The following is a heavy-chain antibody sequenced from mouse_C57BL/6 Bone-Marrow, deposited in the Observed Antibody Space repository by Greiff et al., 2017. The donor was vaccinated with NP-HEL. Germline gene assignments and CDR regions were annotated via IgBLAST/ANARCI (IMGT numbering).Heavy chain of an antibody. CDR2: ISNLAYSI. Sequence: EVKLVESGGGLVQPGGSLKLSCAASGFTFSDYGMAWVRQAPRKGPEWVAFISNLAYSIYYAATVTGRFTISRENAKNTLYLEMSSLRSEDTAMYYCARQGLCMDYWGQGTSVTVSS. V-gene: IGHV5-15*01. CDR1: GFTFSDYG. CDR3: ARQGLCMDY. J-gene: IGHJ4*01.